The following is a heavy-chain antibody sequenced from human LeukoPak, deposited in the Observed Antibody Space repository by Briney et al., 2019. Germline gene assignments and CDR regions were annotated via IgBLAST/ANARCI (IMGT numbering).Heavy chain of an antibody. D-gene: IGHD4-17*01. Sequence: SETLSLTCTVSGGSISSYYWSWIRQPPGKGLEWIGYIYYSGSTNYNPSLKSRVTISVDTSKNQFSLKLSSVTAADTAVYYCARVGTTGYYFDYWGQGTLVAVSS. CDR3: ARVGTTGYYFDY. CDR1: GGSISSYY. V-gene: IGHV4-59*01. CDR2: IYYSGST. J-gene: IGHJ4*02.